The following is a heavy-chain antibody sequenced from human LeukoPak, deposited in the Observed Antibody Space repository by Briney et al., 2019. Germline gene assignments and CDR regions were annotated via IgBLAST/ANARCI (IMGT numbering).Heavy chain of an antibody. Sequence: ASVKVSCKASGGTFSSYAISWVRQAPGQGLEWMGGIIPIFGTANYAQKFQGRVTITADESTSTAYMELSSLRSEDTAVYYCARGSGLRFLEWFMYMDVWGKGTTVTVSS. V-gene: IGHV1-69*13. CDR3: ARGSGLRFLEWFMYMDV. J-gene: IGHJ6*03. CDR2: IIPIFGTA. D-gene: IGHD3-3*01. CDR1: GGTFSSYA.